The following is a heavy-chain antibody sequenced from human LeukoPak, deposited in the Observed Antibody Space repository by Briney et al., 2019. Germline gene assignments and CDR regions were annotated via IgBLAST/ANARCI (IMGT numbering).Heavy chain of an antibody. CDR1: GFTFSSYG. Sequence: GRSLRLPCAASGFTFSSYGMHLVRQAPGKGLEWVAVMWYDGSNKYYADSVKGRFTISRDNSKNTLYLQMNSLRAEDTAVYYCARGSIEYYDFWSGFDYWGQGTLVTVSS. CDR2: MWYDGSNK. V-gene: IGHV3-33*01. CDR3: ARGSIEYYDFWSGFDY. J-gene: IGHJ4*02. D-gene: IGHD3-3*01.